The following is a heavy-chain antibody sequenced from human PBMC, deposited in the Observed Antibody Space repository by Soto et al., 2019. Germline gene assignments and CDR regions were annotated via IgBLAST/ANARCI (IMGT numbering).Heavy chain of an antibody. V-gene: IGHV3-33*01. Sequence: VQLVESGGGVVPPGRSLRLSCAASGFTFSTSGMHWVRQAPGKGLEWVALVWYDGTNKYYADSVNGRFAISRDNSKDTLYLQLNSLRAEDTAVYHCARAKGSGSYFAHAMDVWGQGTTVTVSS. D-gene: IGHD3-10*01. CDR2: VWYDGTNK. CDR1: GFTFSTSG. J-gene: IGHJ6*02. CDR3: ARAKGSGSYFAHAMDV.